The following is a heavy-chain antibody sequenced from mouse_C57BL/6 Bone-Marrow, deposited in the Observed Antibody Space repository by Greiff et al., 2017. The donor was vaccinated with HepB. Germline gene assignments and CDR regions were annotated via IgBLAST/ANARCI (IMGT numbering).Heavy chain of an antibody. Sequence: VQLQQPGAELVMPGASVKLSCKASGYTFTSYWMHWVKQRPGQGLEWIGEIDPSDSYTNYNQKFKGKSTLTVDKSSSTAYMQLSSLTSEDSAVYYCARGYDGYYVAWFAYWGQGTLVTVSA. CDR2: IDPSDSYT. J-gene: IGHJ3*01. V-gene: IGHV1-69*01. CDR1: GYTFTSYW. D-gene: IGHD2-3*01. CDR3: ARGYDGYYVAWFAY.